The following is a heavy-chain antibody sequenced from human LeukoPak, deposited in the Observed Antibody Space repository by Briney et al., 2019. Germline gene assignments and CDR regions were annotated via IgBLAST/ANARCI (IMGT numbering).Heavy chain of an antibody. CDR3: ARGAYCGGDCLRGGYFDY. J-gene: IGHJ4*02. CDR2: ISSSGSTI. D-gene: IGHD2-21*02. V-gene: IGHV3-11*01. Sequence: RPGGSLRLSCAASGCTFSDYYMSWIRQAPGKGLEWVSYISSSGSTIYYADSVKGRFTISRDNAKNSLYLQMNSLRAEDTAVYYCARGAYCGGDCLRGGYFDYWGQGTLVTVSS. CDR1: GCTFSDYY.